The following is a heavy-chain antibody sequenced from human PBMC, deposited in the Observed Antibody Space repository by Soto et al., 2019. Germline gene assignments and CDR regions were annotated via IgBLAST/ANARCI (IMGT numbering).Heavy chain of an antibody. CDR2: IYSGGST. CDR1: GFTVSSNY. CDR3: ASGIAAHNYYYYGMDV. J-gene: IGHJ6*02. D-gene: IGHD6-6*01. Sequence: SLRLSCAASGFTVSSNYMSWVRQAPGKGLEWVSVIYSGGSTYYADSVKGRFTISRDNSKNTLYLQMNSLRAEDTAVYYCASGIAAHNYYYYGMDVWGQGTTVTVSS. V-gene: IGHV3-53*01.